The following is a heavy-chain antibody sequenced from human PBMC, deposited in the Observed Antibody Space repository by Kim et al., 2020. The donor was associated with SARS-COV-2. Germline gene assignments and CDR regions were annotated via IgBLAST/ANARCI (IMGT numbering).Heavy chain of an antibody. V-gene: IGHV1-46*01. D-gene: IGHD4-17*01. CDR3: ARDRGYDYGTPFDP. J-gene: IGHJ5*02. Sequence: AQKFQGRVTMTRDTSTSTVYMELSSLRSEDTAVYYCARDRGYDYGTPFDPWGQGTLVTVSS.